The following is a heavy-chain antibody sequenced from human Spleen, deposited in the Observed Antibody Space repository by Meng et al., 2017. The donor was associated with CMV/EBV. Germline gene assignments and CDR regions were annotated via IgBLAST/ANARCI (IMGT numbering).Heavy chain of an antibody. CDR2: TSGSDGTT. Sequence: GESLKISCAASGFTFGTYAMSWVRQAPGKGLEWVSGTSGSDGTTYYADSVKGRFTISRDNSKNTLFLQMNSLRAEDTAVYYCAKGGTYYNYYFDSWAREPWSPSPQ. V-gene: IGHV3-23*01. CDR1: GFTFGTYA. CDR3: AKGGTYYNYYFDS. J-gene: IGHJ4*02. D-gene: IGHD1-20*01.